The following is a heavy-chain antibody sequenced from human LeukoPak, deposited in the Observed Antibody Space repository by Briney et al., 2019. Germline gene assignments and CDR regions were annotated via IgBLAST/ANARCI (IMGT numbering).Heavy chain of an antibody. CDR2: IYTSGST. Sequence: SETLSLTCTVSGGSISSGSYYWSWIRQPAGKGLEWIGRIYTSGSTNYNPSLKSRVTISVDTSKNQFSLKLSSVTAADTAVYYCARGVKVFWSGYSIWFDPWGQGTLVTVSS. V-gene: IGHV4-61*02. J-gene: IGHJ5*02. D-gene: IGHD3-3*01. CDR3: ARGVKVFWSGYSIWFDP. CDR1: GGSISSGSYY.